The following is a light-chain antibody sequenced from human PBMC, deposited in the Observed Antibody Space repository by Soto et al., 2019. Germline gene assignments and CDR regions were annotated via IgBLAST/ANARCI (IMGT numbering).Light chain of an antibody. Sequence: DTPMTQAPSTLSASFVDRVTITCRASQNIKNWLAWYQQRPGQAPKLLISEGSSLESGVPSTFSGTASGTEFTLTISSLQPDDFATYYCQQYNSFPWTFGQGTKVDI. CDR3: QQYNSFPWT. J-gene: IGKJ1*01. V-gene: IGKV1-5*01. CDR2: EGS. CDR1: QNIKNW.